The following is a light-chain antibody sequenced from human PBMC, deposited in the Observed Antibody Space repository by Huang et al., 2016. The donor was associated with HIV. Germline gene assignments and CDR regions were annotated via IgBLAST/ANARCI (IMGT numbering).Light chain of an antibody. J-gene: IGKJ4*01. CDR2: DAS. CDR1: QSVRSY. Sequence: IVLTQSPATLSLSPGERATLSCRASQSVRSYLAWYQQKPGQAPRLLIYDASNRATGIPARFSGSGSGTDFTRTISNVQSEDLAVYYCQQRSAWPLTFGGGTKVEI. V-gene: IGKV3-11*01. CDR3: QQRSAWPLT.